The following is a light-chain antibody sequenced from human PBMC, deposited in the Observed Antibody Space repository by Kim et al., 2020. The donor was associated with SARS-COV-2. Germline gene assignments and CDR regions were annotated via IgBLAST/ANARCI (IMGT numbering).Light chain of an antibody. CDR3: QQYDPSFPYT. J-gene: IGKJ2*01. CDR2: GAS. CDR1: ETISSDY. V-gene: IGKV3-20*01. Sequence: EIVLTQSPGTLFLSPGERATLSCGTSETISSDYVAWYRHKPGQAPRLLIYGASTRATGIPERFSGSGSGTDFTLTISRLEPEDFAVYYCQQYDPSFPYTFGQGTKLEI.